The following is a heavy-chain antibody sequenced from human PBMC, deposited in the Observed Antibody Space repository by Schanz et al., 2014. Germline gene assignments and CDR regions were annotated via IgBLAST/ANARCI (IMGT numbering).Heavy chain of an antibody. CDR3: VRDTDYHFDY. CDR2: ILYDGSKT. Sequence: QVQLVESGGGVVQPGRSLRLSCAASGFSFSTYAMHWVRQAPGKGLEWVAVILYDGSKTYYADSVKGRFTISRDNSKNTLSPQMNSLRAEDTAVYYCVRDTDYHFDYWGQGTLVTVSS. CDR1: GFSFSTYA. J-gene: IGHJ4*02. V-gene: IGHV3-33*08. D-gene: IGHD4-17*01.